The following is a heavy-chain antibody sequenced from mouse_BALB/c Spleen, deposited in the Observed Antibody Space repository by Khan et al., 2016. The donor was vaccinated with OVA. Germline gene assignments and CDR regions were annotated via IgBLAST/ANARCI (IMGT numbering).Heavy chain of an antibody. CDR2: ISSGGHYT. Sequence: EVELVESGGGLVKPGGSLKLSCSASGFTFSSYAMSWVRQTPEKRLELVATISSGGHYTIYHDSVKGRFTLSRDKARNTPYLQMSSLRSEDTAMYYCARSLVDYYAMDYWGQGTSVTVSS. CDR3: ARSLVDYYAMDY. D-gene: IGHD2-2*01. CDR1: GFTFSSYA. V-gene: IGHV5-9-3*01. J-gene: IGHJ4*01.